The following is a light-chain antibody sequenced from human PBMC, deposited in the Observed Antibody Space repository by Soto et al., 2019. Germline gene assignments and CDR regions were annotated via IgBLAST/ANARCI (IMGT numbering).Light chain of an antibody. V-gene: IGLV2-14*01. CDR2: DVS. Sequence: QSVLTQPASVSGSPGQSITISCTGTSSDVGGYNYVSWYQQHPGKAPKLMIYDVSNRPSGVSNRFSGSKSGNTASLTISGLQAEDESDYYCSSYTRIITLVFVTGTKVTVL. CDR1: SSDVGGYNY. J-gene: IGLJ1*01. CDR3: SSYTRIITLV.